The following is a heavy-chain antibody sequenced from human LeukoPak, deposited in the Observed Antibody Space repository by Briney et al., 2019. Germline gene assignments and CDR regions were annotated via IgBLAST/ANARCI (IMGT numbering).Heavy chain of an antibody. CDR3: AKDRAGTPWAD. V-gene: IGHV3-23*01. Sequence: PGGSLRLSCAASGFTFGIFSMTWVRQAPGKRLEWVSTVNPSGDSTYYANSVKGRFTISRDNSRDTIFLQMDCLRAGDTAIYYCAKDRAGTPWADWGQGTLVTVSS. D-gene: IGHD1-1*01. CDR2: VNPSGDST. CDR1: GFTFGIFS. J-gene: IGHJ4*02.